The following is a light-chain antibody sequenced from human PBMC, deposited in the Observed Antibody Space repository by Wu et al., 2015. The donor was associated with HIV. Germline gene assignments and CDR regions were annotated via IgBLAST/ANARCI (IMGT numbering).Light chain of an antibody. CDR3: QQRSSWPWT. V-gene: IGKV3-11*01. CDR1: QSVNWY. CDR2: DSA. Sequence: ENVLTQSPGTLSLSPGERATLSCRASQSVNWYLAWFQQKPGQVPRLLIYDSANRATGIPGRFSGSGSGTDFTLTINSLEPEDFAVYYCQQRSSWPWTFGQGTKVEIK. J-gene: IGKJ1*01.